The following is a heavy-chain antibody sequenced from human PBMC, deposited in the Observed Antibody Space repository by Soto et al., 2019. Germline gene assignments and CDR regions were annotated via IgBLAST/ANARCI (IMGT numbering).Heavy chain of an antibody. V-gene: IGHV4-39*01. CDR3: ARHRDAIVVVVAANSRGAFDI. D-gene: IGHD2-15*01. CDR1: GGSISSSSYY. CDR2: IYYSGST. J-gene: IGHJ3*02. Sequence: SETLSLTCTVSGGSISSSSYYWGWIRQPPGKGLEWIGSIYYSGSTYYNPSLKSRVTISVDTSKNQFSLKLSSVTAADTAVYYCARHRDAIVVVVAANSRGAFDIWGQGTLVTVSS.